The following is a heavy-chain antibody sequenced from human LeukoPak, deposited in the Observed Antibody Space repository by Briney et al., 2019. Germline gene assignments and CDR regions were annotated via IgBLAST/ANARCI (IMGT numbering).Heavy chain of an antibody. Sequence: GGSLRLSCAASGFIFSTYNINWVRQAPGKGLEWVAMIWYDGSDTYYADSVKGRFTISRDNAKNSLYLQMNSLRAEDTAVYYCASRPVLTGDYFDYWGQGTLVTVSS. CDR2: IWYDGSDT. CDR3: ASRPVLTGDYFDY. J-gene: IGHJ4*02. CDR1: GFIFSTYN. D-gene: IGHD3-9*01. V-gene: IGHV3-33*08.